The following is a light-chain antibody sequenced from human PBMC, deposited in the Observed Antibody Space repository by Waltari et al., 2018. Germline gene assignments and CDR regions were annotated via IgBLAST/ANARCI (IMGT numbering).Light chain of an antibody. Sequence: DIQMTQSPSSLSASVGDRVTITCRASQGISSWLAWYQQKPGKAPTLLIYKASSLQSGVPSRFSGNGSGTDFTLTISSLQPEDFANYYCQQYNSAPWTCGQGTKVEIK. V-gene: IGKV1-12*01. CDR3: QQYNSAPWT. CDR2: KAS. CDR1: QGISSW. J-gene: IGKJ1*01.